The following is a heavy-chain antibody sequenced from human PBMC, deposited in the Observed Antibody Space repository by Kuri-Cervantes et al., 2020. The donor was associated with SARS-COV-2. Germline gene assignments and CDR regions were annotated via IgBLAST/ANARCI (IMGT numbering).Heavy chain of an antibody. CDR1: GFTVSDYY. CDR3: ASFGSGWYDDAFDI. Sequence: GGSLRLSCAASGFTVSDYYMSWIRQAPGKGLEWVSYISSSSSYTNYADSVKGRFTISRDNAKNSLYLQMNSLRAEDTAVYYCASFGSGWYDDAFDIWGQGTMVTVSS. CDR2: ISSSSSYT. J-gene: IGHJ3*02. D-gene: IGHD6-19*01. V-gene: IGHV3-11*03.